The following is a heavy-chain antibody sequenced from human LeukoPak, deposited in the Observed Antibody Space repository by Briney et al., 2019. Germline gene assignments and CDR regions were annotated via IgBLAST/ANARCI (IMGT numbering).Heavy chain of an antibody. CDR1: GFTFDDYG. Sequence: GGSLRLSCAASGFTFDDYGMSWVRQAPGKGLEWVANIKQDGSEKYYVDSVKGRFTISRDNAKNSLYLQMNSLRAEDTAVYYCARANYYYYYMDVWGKGTTVTISS. CDR3: ARANYYYYYMDV. J-gene: IGHJ6*03. V-gene: IGHV3-7*01. CDR2: IKQDGSEK.